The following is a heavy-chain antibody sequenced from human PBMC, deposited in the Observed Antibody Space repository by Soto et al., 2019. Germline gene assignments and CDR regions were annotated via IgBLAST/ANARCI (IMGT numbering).Heavy chain of an antibody. J-gene: IGHJ4*02. V-gene: IGHV4-59*08. CDR2: IYYSGST. D-gene: IGHD3-10*01. CDR1: GGSISNYY. CDR3: ARHKGLDLGGFDY. Sequence: SETLSLTCTVSGGSISNYYWSWIRQPPGEGLEWIGFIYYSGSTNYNPSLKSRVTISVDTSKNQFSLKLSSVTAADTALYYCARHKGLDLGGFDYWGQGTLVTVSS.